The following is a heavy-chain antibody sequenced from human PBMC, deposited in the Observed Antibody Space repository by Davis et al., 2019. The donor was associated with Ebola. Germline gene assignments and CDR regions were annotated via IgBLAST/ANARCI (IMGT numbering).Heavy chain of an antibody. CDR3: ARGASWGSGSYINY. D-gene: IGHD3-10*01. V-gene: IGHV1-69*04. J-gene: IGHJ4*02. Sequence: SSVPVSRMASRYTFTSYGISWVRQAPGQGLEWMGRIILILGIANYAQKFQGRVTITADKSTSTAYMGLSSLRSEDTAVYYCARGASWGSGSYINYWGQGTLVTVSS. CDR2: IILILGIA. CDR1: RYTFTSYG.